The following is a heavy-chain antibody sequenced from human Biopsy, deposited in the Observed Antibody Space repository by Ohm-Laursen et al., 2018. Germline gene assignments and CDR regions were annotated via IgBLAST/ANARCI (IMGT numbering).Heavy chain of an antibody. D-gene: IGHD1-26*01. V-gene: IGHV4-31*03. J-gene: IGHJ4*02. CDR1: GGSISVDGYC. Sequence: TLSLTCTVSGGSISVDGYCWAWIRQLPGKGLDWIGYIYHSGTTYYNPSLKSRLTMSVDTSKNEFSLRLRSVAAADTAVYFCASFRASWDTTQGGDYWGQGTLVTVSS. CDR2: IYHSGTT. CDR3: ASFRASWDTTQGGDY.